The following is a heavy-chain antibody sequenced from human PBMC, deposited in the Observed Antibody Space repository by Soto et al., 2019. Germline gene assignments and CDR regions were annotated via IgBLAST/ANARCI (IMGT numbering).Heavy chain of an antibody. Sequence: SETLSLTCTVSGGSISSGVYYWSWIRQHPGKGLEWIGYIYYSGSTYYNPSLKSRVTISVDTSKNQFSLKLSSVTAADTAVYYCARDSSGYFAFDIWGQATMVTVSS. CDR3: ARDSSGYFAFDI. CDR1: GGSISSGVYY. V-gene: IGHV4-31*03. CDR2: IYYSGST. J-gene: IGHJ3*02. D-gene: IGHD6-19*01.